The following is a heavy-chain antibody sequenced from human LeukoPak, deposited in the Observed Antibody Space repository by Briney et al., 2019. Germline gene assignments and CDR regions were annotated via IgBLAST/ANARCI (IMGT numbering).Heavy chain of an antibody. D-gene: IGHD3-3*01. CDR1: GYTFTSYD. CDR3: ARLERFLEWLFLDYYYGMDV. CDR2: MNPNSGNT. V-gene: IGHV1-8*01. J-gene: IGHJ6*02. Sequence: GASVKVSCKASGYTFTSYDINWVRQATGQGLEWMGWMNPNSGNTGYAQKFQGRVTMTRNTSISTAYMKLSSLRSEDTAVYYCARLERFLEWLFLDYYYGMDVWGQGTTVTVSS.